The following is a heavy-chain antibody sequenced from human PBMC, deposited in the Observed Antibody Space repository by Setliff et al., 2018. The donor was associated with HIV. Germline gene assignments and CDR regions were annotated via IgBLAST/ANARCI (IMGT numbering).Heavy chain of an antibody. CDR2: ISYDGSNK. CDR3: ARDGYGGNSGGYFDL. V-gene: IGHV3-30*04. CDR1: GFTFSTYA. D-gene: IGHD4-17*01. Sequence: GGSLRLSCAASGFTFSTYAMHWVRQAPGKGLEWVAVISYDGSNKYYADSVKGRFTISRDNAKNSLYLQMNSLRAEDTAVYYCARDGYGGNSGGYFDLWGRGTLVTVSS. J-gene: IGHJ2*01.